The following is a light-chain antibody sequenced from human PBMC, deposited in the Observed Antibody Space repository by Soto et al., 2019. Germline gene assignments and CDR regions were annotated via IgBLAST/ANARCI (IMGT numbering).Light chain of an antibody. CDR3: QQYNNYWT. J-gene: IGKJ1*01. CDR2: DAS. V-gene: IGKV1-5*01. CDR1: QSISSW. Sequence: DIQMTQSPSTLSASVGDRVTITCRASQSISSWLAWYQQKPGKAPKLLIYDASSLESGVPSRFSGSGSATEFTLTISSLQPDDFATYYCQQYNNYWTFGQGTRXXIK.